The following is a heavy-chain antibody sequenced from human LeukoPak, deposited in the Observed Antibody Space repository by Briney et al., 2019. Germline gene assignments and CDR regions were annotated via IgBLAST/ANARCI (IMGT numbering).Heavy chain of an antibody. CDR2: IYYSGST. J-gene: IGHJ4*02. CDR3: ARLLSGSYASFDY. V-gene: IGHV4-59*08. CDR1: GGSISSYY. Sequence: SETLSLTCTVSGGSISSYYWSWIRQPPGKGLEWIGYIYYSGSTNYNPSLKSRVTISVDTSKNQFSLKLSSVTAADTAVYYCARLLSGSYASFDYWGQGTLVTVSS. D-gene: IGHD1-26*01.